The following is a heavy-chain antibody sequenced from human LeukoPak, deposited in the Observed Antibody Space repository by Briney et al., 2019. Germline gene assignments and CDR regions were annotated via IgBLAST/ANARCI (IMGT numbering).Heavy chain of an antibody. V-gene: IGHV4-39*07. J-gene: IGHJ3*02. CDR2: IYYSGST. CDR1: GGSISSSSYY. Sequence: SETLSLTCTVSGGSISSSSYYWGWIRQPPGKGLEWIGSIYYSGSTYYNPSLKSRVTISVDTSKNQFSLKLSSVTAADTAVYYCARAYYVDTATYDAFDIWGQGTMVTVSS. D-gene: IGHD5-18*01. CDR3: ARAYYVDTATYDAFDI.